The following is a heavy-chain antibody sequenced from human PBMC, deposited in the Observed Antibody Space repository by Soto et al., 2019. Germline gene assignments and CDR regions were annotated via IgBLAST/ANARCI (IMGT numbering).Heavy chain of an antibody. J-gene: IGHJ4*02. CDR3: ASRYGGPLDY. D-gene: IGHD4-17*01. V-gene: IGHV4-59*08. Sequence: PSETLSLTCTVSGGSISSYYWSWIRQPPGKGLEWIGYIYYSGSPNYNPSLQSRVTISVDTSKNQFSLKLSSVTAADTAVYYCASRYGGPLDYWGQGTLVTVSS. CDR1: GGSISSYY. CDR2: IYYSGSP.